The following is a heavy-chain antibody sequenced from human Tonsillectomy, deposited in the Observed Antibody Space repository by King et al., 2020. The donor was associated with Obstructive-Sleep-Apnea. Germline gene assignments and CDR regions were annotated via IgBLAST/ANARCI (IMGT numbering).Heavy chain of an antibody. J-gene: IGHJ4*02. CDR1: GFTFTTFG. D-gene: IGHD4-17*01. V-gene: IGHV3-30*02. CDR3: AKASARVGTTPDY. CDR2: IRYDGINK. Sequence: VQLVESGGGVVQPGGSLRLSCAASGFTFTTFGMHWVRQAPGKGLESVAFIRYDGINKYYADYVKGRFTISRDKSKNTLYLQMNSLRAEDTAVYYCAKASARVGTTPDYWGQGTLVTVSS.